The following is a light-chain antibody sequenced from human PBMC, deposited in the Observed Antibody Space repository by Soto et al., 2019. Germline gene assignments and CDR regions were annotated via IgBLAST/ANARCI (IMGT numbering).Light chain of an antibody. CDR3: QQRRYWPVT. J-gene: IGKJ1*01. V-gene: IGKV3-11*01. CDR2: DAS. Sequence: EIVLRQSPAILSMSPGERATLSCRASQSVSSYFAWYQQKPGQAPRLLIYDASNRATGVPARFSGSGSGTDFTLTISSLEPEDFAVYYCQQRRYWPVTFGQGTKVEIK. CDR1: QSVSSY.